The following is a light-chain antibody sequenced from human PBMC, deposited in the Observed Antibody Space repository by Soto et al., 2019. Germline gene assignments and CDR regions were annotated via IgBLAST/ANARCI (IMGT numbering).Light chain of an antibody. CDR3: QQFDSLPIT. CDR2: DGS. Sequence: DIQMTQSPSSLSASVGDRVTITCQASQDITNYLNWYQQKPGKAPRLLVYDGSNLDTGVPSRFSGSGSGTHFSFTISSLHPEDSATSYCQQFDSLPITFGQGTRLEI. V-gene: IGKV1-33*01. CDR1: QDITNY. J-gene: IGKJ5*01.